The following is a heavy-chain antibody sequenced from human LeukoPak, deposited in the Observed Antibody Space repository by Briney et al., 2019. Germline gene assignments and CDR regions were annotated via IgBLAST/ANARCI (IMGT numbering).Heavy chain of an antibody. Sequence: SETLSLTCTVSGGSISSSSYYWGWIRQPPGKGLEWIGSIYYSGSTYYNPSLKSRVTISVDTSKNQFSLKLSSVTAADTAVYYCARVEVVVVGTFDYWGQGTLVTVSS. CDR1: GGSISSSSYY. J-gene: IGHJ4*02. V-gene: IGHV4-39*07. CDR3: ARVEVVVVGTFDY. D-gene: IGHD2-15*01. CDR2: IYYSGST.